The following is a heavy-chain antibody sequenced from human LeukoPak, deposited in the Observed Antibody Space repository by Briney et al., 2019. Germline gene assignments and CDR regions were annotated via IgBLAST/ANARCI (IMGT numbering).Heavy chain of an antibody. J-gene: IGHJ4*02. D-gene: IGHD2-15*01. CDR2: IRSDGSIE. CDR3: AKDVPAAYFDY. Sequence: GALRLSCAASGFIFSTYGMHWVRQAPGKGLEWVAFIRSDGSIEYYADSVKGRFTISRDNSKNMLYLQMNSLKPEDTAVYCCAKDVPAAYFDYWGQGTLVSVSS. CDR1: GFIFSTYG. V-gene: IGHV3-30*02.